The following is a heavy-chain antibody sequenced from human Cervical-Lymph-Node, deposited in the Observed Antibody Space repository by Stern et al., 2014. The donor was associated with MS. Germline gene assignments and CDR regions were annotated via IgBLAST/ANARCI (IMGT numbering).Heavy chain of an antibody. CDR1: GFTFTTYW. CDR3: ARNAYGDLSYWYFDL. J-gene: IGHJ2*01. CDR2: IKHDGSED. Sequence: VQLVASGGGLVQPGGSLRLSCAASGFTFTTYWMSWVRQAPGQGRELMANIKHDGSEDYYVDSVKGRFTISRDDAKTSLYLQMDSLRAEDTAVYYCARNAYGDLSYWYFDLWGRGTLVTVSS. D-gene: IGHD4-17*01. V-gene: IGHV3-7*01.